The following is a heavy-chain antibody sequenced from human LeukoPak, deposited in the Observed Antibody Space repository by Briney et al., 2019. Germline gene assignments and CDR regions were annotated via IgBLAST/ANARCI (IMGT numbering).Heavy chain of an antibody. V-gene: IGHV1-2*02. CDR3: ARVYLGVYYYGNSGYSHLDY. Sequence: ASVKVSCKASGYTFTDYYMHWVRQAPGQGLEWMGWINPNSGGTNYAQKFQGRVTMTRDTSISTAYMELSRLRSDDTAVYYCARVYLGVYYYGNSGYSHLDYWGQGTLVTVSS. J-gene: IGHJ4*02. D-gene: IGHD3-22*01. CDR1: GYTFTDYY. CDR2: INPNSGGT.